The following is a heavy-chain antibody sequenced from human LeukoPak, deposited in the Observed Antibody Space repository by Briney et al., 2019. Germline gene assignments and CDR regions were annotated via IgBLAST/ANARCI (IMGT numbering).Heavy chain of an antibody. CDR2: ISTSSNRI. CDR1: GFTFSSYG. CDR3: AKTLFYDRGHETFQH. J-gene: IGHJ1*01. Sequence: GGSLRLSCAASGFTFSSYGMNWVRQAPGKGLEWVSYISTSSNRIDYADSVKGRFTISRDNSKHTLYLQMNSLRAEDTAVYYCAKTLFYDRGHETFQHWGQGTLVTVSS. V-gene: IGHV3-48*01. D-gene: IGHD2/OR15-2a*01.